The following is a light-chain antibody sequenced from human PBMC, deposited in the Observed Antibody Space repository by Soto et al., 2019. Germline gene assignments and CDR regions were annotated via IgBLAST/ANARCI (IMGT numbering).Light chain of an antibody. CDR2: EVS. CDR3: SSYTSSSTPSYV. Sequence: QSVLTQPASVSGSPGQSITISCTGISSDVYVSWYQQYAGKAPKLMLYEVSNRPSGVSDRFSGSKSGNTASLTISGLQAEDEADYYCSSYTSSSTPSYVFGSGTKLTVL. CDR1: SSDVY. J-gene: IGLJ1*01. V-gene: IGLV2-14*01.